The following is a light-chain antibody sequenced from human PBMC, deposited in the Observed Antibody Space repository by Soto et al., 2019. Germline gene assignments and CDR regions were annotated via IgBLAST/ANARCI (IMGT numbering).Light chain of an antibody. Sequence: QSVLAQPRSVSGSPGQSVTISCTGTSSDVGGYNYVSWYQQHPGKAPKLMIYEVSYRPSGVSNRFSGSKSGNTASLTISGLQAEDEADYYCSSYSSTSTRIFGIGTKVTVL. CDR1: SSDVGGYNY. J-gene: IGLJ1*01. CDR3: SSYSSTSTRI. CDR2: EVS. V-gene: IGLV2-14*01.